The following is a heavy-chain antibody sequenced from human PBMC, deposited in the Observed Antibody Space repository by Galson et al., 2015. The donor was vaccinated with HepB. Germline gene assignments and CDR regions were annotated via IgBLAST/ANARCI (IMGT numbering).Heavy chain of an antibody. CDR3: ARASLEMTTMGFCFDY. V-gene: IGHV4-39*02. J-gene: IGHJ4*02. CDR2: VYYTGHT. Sequence: SETLSLTCTVSGGSVSSSSYYWGWIRQPPGKGLEWIGTVYYTGHTFYNSSLQRRVTVSLDTSQNHFSLKLSSVTAADTAIYYCARASLEMTTMGFCFDYWGQGTLVTVSS. CDR1: GGSVSSSSYY. D-gene: IGHD5-24*01.